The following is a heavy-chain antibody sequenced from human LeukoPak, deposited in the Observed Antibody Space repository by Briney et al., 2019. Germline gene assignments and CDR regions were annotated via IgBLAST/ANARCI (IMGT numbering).Heavy chain of an antibody. CDR2: IYSGGST. J-gene: IGHJ4*02. Sequence: PGGSLRLSCAASGFAVSNNYMNWVRQAPGKGLEWVSVIYSGGSTYYSDSVKGLFTISRDTSRYTLYLQMNSLRVEDTAVYYCARDVLDSGGYLNPSQYWGQGTLVTVSS. D-gene: IGHD2-15*01. V-gene: IGHV3-53*01. CDR1: GFAVSNNY. CDR3: ARDVLDSGGYLNPSQY.